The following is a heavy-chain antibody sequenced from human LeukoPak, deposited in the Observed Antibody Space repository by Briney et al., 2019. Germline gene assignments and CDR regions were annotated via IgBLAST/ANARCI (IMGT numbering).Heavy chain of an antibody. V-gene: IGHV4-34*01. CDR1: GGSFSGYY. D-gene: IGHD2-2*01. Sequence: SETLSLTCAVYGGSFSGYYWSWIRQPPGKGLEWIGEINHSGSTNYNPSLKSRVTISVDTSKNQFSLKLSSVTAADTAVYYCARGYCSSTSCLLGCWGQGTLVTVSS. CDR2: INHSGST. CDR3: ARGYCSSTSCLLGC. J-gene: IGHJ4*02.